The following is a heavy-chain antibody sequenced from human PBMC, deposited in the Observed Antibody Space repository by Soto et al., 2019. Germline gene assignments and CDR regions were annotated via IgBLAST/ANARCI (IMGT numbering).Heavy chain of an antibody. CDR3: ARMDIVVVPAAGMDI. CDR2: INPNSGGT. CDR1: GYTFTGYY. V-gene: IGHV1-2*04. J-gene: IGHJ6*02. Sequence: ASVKVSCRASGYTFTGYYMHWVRQAPGQGLEWMGWINPNSGGTNYAQKFQGWVTMTRDTSISTAYMELSRLRSDDTAVYYCARMDIVVVPAAGMDIWGQRTTVTVSS. D-gene: IGHD2-2*03.